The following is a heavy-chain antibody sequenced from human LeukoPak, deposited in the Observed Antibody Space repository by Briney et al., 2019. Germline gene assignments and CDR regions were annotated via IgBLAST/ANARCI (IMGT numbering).Heavy chain of an antibody. V-gene: IGHV4-39*01. J-gene: IGHJ4*02. CDR3: ASRNDILTGYVFDF. CDR2: IYYSGST. Sequence: SETLSLTCTVSGGSVSSSIYYWGWLRQPPGKGLEWIGSIYYSGSTSYNPSLKRRVTISVDTSKHQFSLKLTSVTAADTAVYYCASRNDILTGYVFDFWGQGTLVTVSS. CDR1: GGSVSSSIYY. D-gene: IGHD3-9*01.